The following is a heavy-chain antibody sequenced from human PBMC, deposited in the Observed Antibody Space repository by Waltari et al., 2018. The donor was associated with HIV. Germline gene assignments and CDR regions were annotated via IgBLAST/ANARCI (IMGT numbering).Heavy chain of an antibody. D-gene: IGHD3-22*01. CDR3: ARNYYDSSGYYWFEF. CDR1: GVTFSSYW. V-gene: IGHV3-74*01. Sequence: EVQLVESGGGLVQPGGSLRLSCAASGVTFSSYWMHWGGQAPGKGLVWVSRINSDGSSTSYADSVKGRFTISRDNAKNTLYLQMNSLRAEDTAVYYCARNYYDSSGYYWFEFGGQGTLVTVSS. CDR2: INSDGSST. J-gene: IGHJ5*01.